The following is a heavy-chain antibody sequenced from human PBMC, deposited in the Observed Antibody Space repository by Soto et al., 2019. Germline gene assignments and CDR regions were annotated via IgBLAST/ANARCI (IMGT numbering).Heavy chain of an antibody. CDR1: GGSISSYY. CDR2: TFYSGRSGST. V-gene: IGHV4-59*01. J-gene: IGHJ5*02. CDR3: ARTALGWFDP. D-gene: IGHD2-21*02. Sequence: PSETLSLTCSVSGGSISSYYWSWIRQPPGKGLEWIGYTFYSGRSGSTNYNPSLKSRVTISVETSKNQLSLKLSSVTAADTAVYYCARTALGWFDPWGQGTLVTVSS.